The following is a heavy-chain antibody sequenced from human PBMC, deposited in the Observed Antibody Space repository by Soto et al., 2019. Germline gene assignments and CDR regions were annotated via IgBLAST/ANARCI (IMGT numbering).Heavy chain of an antibody. Sequence: ESGPTLVNPTQTLTLTCTFSGFSLSTSGVGVGWIRQPPGKALEWLALIYWDDDKRYSPSLKSRLTITKDTSKNQVVLTMTNMDPVDTATYYCAHRNPPYYGSGSYWFDPWGQGTLVTVSS. CDR1: GFSLSTSGVG. V-gene: IGHV2-5*02. D-gene: IGHD3-10*01. CDR2: IYWDDDK. J-gene: IGHJ5*02. CDR3: AHRNPPYYGSGSYWFDP.